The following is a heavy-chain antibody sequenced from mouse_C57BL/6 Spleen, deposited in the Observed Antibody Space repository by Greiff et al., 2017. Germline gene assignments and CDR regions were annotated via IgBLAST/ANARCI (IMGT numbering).Heavy chain of an antibody. CDR3: ARESSHWSFDV. Sequence: EVQLQESGPGLVKPSQSLSLTCSVTGYSITSGYYWYWIRQFPGNKLEWMGFISYDGSNKYNPYLKNRISITRDTAKNQFLLKLTSVTTEDTATYYWARESSHWSFDVWGTGTTVTVSS. J-gene: IGHJ1*03. V-gene: IGHV3-6*01. CDR2: ISYDGSN. D-gene: IGHD1-1*01. CDR1: GYSITSGYY.